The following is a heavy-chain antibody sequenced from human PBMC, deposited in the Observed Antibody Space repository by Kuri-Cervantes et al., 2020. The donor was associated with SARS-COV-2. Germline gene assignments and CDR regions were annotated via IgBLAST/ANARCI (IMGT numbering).Heavy chain of an antibody. V-gene: IGHV1-69*05. CDR2: IIPIFGTA. CDR1: VGTFSSYS. Sequence: SVKVSCKASVGTFSSYSISWVRQAPGQGLEWMGGIIPIFGTANYAQKLQGRVTITTDESTSTAYMELSSLRSEDTAVYYCARDMGTYYYYGMDVWGQGTTVTVSS. CDR3: ARDMGTYYYYGMDV. D-gene: IGHD1-1*01. J-gene: IGHJ6*02.